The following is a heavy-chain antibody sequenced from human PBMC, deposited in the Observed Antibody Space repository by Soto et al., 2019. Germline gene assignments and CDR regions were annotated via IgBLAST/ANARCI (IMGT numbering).Heavy chain of an antibody. CDR1: GFSLSTSGVG. D-gene: IGHD5-12*01. CDR2: IYSDDDT. Sequence: ESGPTLVNPTQTLTLTFTFSGFSLSTSGVGVGWIRQPPGEALEWLALIYSDDDTRSSPSLKSRLTVTKDTSKNQVVLTMTNMDPVDTATYYCAHSHSANDLFTFDIWGQGTMVTVSS. J-gene: IGHJ3*02. CDR3: AHSHSANDLFTFDI. V-gene: IGHV2-5*02.